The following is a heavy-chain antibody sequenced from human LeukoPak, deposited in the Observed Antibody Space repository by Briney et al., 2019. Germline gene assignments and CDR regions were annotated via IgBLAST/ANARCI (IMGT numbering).Heavy chain of an antibody. V-gene: IGHV4-31*02. Sequence: SETLSLTCIVSGDSIATGGYYWGWIRQFPGKGLEWLGYIYHTGSTIYSPSLKSRLSMSVDSSKTQFSLHLNSVTAADTAVYFCARGGVVVTALRFDYWGQGALVTVSS. D-gene: IGHD2-21*02. CDR3: ARGGVVVTALRFDY. J-gene: IGHJ4*02. CDR1: GDSIATGGYY. CDR2: IYHTGST.